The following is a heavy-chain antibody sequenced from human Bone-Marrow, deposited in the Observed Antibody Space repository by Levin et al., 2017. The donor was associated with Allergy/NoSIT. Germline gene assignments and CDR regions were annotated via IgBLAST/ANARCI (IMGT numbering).Heavy chain of an antibody. Sequence: ASVKVSCKASGGTVNNLAVNWIRQAPGQGPEWVGGISPLFGTSNYAQKFEGRVTLSADKSTSTEYMELTNLRYEDTAVYYCARRANCGGDCFAYDVWGQGTLVSVFS. CDR3: ARRANCGGDCFAYDV. CDR2: ISPLFGTS. V-gene: IGHV1-69*06. D-gene: IGHD2-21*02. CDR1: GGTVNNLA. J-gene: IGHJ3*01.